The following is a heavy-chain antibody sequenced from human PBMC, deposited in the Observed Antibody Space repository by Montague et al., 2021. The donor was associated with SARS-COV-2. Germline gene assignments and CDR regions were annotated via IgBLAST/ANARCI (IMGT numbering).Heavy chain of an antibody. J-gene: IGHJ5*02. CDR1: GFNFNNYG. D-gene: IGHD3-10*01. CDR2: ISYEGSKK. Sequence: SLRLSCAASGFNFNNYGMHWFRQTLGRGLEWMAVISYEGSKKYYSASLRGRFTISRYNSEKTFFLQMTGLRPEDTAVYYCARATALFWFGEGNTAFDPWGQGTLVTVSS. CDR3: ARATALFWFGEGNTAFDP. V-gene: IGHV3-30*03.